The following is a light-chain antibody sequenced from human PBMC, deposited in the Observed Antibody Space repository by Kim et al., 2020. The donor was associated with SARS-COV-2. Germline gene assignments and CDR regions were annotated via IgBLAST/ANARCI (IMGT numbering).Light chain of an antibody. CDR3: NSRDSNDNVV. CDR2: GKD. V-gene: IGLV3-19*01. Sequence: VALGQTVRITCQGDSLRSYYATWYQHKAGQAPIPVIYGKDNRPSGIPDRFSGSSSGNTASLTITGAQAEDEADYYCNSRDSNDNVVFGGGTSLTVL. CDR1: SLRSYY. J-gene: IGLJ2*01.